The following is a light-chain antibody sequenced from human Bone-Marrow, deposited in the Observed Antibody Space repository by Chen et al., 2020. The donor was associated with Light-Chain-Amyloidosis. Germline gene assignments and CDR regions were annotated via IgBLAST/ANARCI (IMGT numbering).Light chain of an antibody. V-gene: IGLV1-44*01. CDR1: SSNIGSNP. Sequence: QSVLTQPPSASGTPGQRVIISCSGASSNIGSNPVNWYQQLPETGPHLFVRSNNQRPSGVPGRFSGSKSGTSASLAISGLQSEDEADYYCAAWDETLNGYVFGTGTKVTVL. J-gene: IGLJ1*01. CDR2: SNN. CDR3: AAWDETLNGYV.